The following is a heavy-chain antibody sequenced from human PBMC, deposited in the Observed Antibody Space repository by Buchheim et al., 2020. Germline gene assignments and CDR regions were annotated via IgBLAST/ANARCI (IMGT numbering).Heavy chain of an antibody. J-gene: IGHJ5*02. CDR2: TFYRSKWNN. Sequence: QVQLQESGPGLVKPSQTLSLTCAISGDSVSSNSVTWNWIRQSPSRGLEWLGRTFYRSKWNNDYAVSVKSRITINPDTSKNQVSLHLNSVTPEDTAVYYCARRFRAAAGNWFDAWGQGTL. D-gene: IGHD6-13*01. V-gene: IGHV6-1*01. CDR1: GDSVSSNSVT. CDR3: ARRFRAAAGNWFDA.